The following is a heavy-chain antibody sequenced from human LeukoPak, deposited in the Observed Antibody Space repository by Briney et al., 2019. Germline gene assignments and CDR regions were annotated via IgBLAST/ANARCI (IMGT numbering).Heavy chain of an antibody. CDR2: IYYSGST. CDR3: ARPSYGGNSGDYYYYMDV. CDR1: GGSISSSSYY. Sequence: SETLSLTCTVSGGSISSSSYYWGWIRQPPGKGLEWIGSIYYSGSTYYNPSLKSRVTISVDTSKNQFSLKLSSVTAADTAVYYCARPSYGGNSGDYYYYMDVWGKGTTVTVSS. J-gene: IGHJ6*03. D-gene: IGHD4-23*01. V-gene: IGHV4-39*01.